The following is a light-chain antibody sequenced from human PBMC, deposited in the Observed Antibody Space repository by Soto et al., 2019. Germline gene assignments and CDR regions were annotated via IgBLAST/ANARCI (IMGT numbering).Light chain of an antibody. J-gene: IGKJ4*01. CDR3: QQRSSWLT. V-gene: IGKV3-11*01. CDR2: DAS. CDR1: QSIGDY. Sequence: IVLTHSPGTLSLSPGERATLSFSASQSIGDYLAWYQHKPAQAPRLPIYDASKRATGIPARFNGSGSGTDFTLTISTLEPEDFAVYYCQQRSSWLTFGGGTKVDIK.